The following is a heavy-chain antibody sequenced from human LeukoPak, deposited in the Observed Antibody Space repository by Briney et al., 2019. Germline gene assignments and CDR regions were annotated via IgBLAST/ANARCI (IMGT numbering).Heavy chain of an antibody. CDR1: GYRFTSYW. CDR3: ASFFGRGYSYGYYY. Sequence: GESLQISCQGSGYRFTSYWIGWVRQMPGKGLEWMGIIYPGDSDTRYSPSFQGQAIISADKSISTAYLQWSSLKASDTAMYYCASFFGRGYSYGYYYWGQGTLVTVSS. J-gene: IGHJ4*02. CDR2: IYPGDSDT. V-gene: IGHV5-51*01. D-gene: IGHD5-18*01.